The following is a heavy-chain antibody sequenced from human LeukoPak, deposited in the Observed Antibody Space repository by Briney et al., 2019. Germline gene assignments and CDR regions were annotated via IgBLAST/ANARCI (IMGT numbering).Heavy chain of an antibody. D-gene: IGHD6-19*01. CDR2: INPNSGGT. CDR1: GYTFTGYY. V-gene: IGHV1-2*02. Sequence: WASVKVSCKASGYTFTGYYMHWVRQAPGQGLEWMGWINPNSGGTNYAQKFQGRVTMTRDTSISTAYMELSRLRSDDTAVYYCARDPSAGVAEEYFQHWGQGTLVTVFS. CDR3: ARDPSAGVAEEYFQH. J-gene: IGHJ1*01.